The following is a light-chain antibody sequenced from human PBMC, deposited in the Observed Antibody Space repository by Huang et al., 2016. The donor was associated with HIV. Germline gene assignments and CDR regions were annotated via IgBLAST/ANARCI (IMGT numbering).Light chain of an antibody. CDR2: NAF. CDR1: TTVSSSN. J-gene: IGKJ1*01. Sequence: IVSTQSPGPLSLSPGERATLSCRASTTVSSSNLAWLQQKAGQAPRLLIYNAFRRATGIPERFSGSGSGTDFALTISRLEPEDFAVYYCQQYGTSPRTFGQGTKLDIK. V-gene: IGKV3-20*01. CDR3: QQYGTSPRT.